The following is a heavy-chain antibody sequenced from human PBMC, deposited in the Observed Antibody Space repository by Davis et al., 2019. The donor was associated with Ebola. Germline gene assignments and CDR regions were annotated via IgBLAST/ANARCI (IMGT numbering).Heavy chain of an antibody. D-gene: IGHD6-19*01. J-gene: IGHJ5*02. CDR2: IYHSGST. V-gene: IGHV4-38-2*02. CDR3: AREGGAVAGNWFDP. CDR1: GGSISSYY. Sequence: PSETLSLTCTVSGGSISSYYWSWIRQPPGKGLEWIGSIYHSGSTYYNPSLKSRVTISVDTSKNQFSLKLSSVTAADTAVYYCAREGGAVAGNWFDPWGQGTLVTVSS.